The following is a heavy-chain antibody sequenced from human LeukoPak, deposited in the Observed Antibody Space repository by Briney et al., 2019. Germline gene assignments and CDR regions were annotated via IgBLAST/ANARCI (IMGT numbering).Heavy chain of an antibody. CDR1: GFTFSSYG. Sequence: PGGSLRLSCAASGFTFSSYGMHWVRQAPGKGLEWVTFIRYDGSNKYYADSVKGRFTISRDNSKNTLYLQMNSLRAEDTAVYFCAKDGYSGATYYRYMDVWGKGTTVTVSS. D-gene: IGHD6-19*01. CDR2: IRYDGSNK. V-gene: IGHV3-30*02. CDR3: AKDGYSGATYYRYMDV. J-gene: IGHJ6*03.